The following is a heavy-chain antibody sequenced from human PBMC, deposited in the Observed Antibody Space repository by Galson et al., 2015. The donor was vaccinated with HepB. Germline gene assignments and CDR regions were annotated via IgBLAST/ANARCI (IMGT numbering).Heavy chain of an antibody. J-gene: IGHJ6*02. CDR1: GYSFTDKW. D-gene: IGHD2-8*02. V-gene: IGHV5-51*03. CDR3: ARLGGVVQVAYYFGMAI. Sequence: QSGAEVKKPGESLKISCKGSGYSFTDKWIAWVRQMPGKGLEWMGIIYPGDSDTRYSPSFQGQVTISADKSISTAYLQWSSLKASDAAIYYCARLGGVVQVAYYFGMAIWGQGTTVTVSS. CDR2: IYPGDSDT.